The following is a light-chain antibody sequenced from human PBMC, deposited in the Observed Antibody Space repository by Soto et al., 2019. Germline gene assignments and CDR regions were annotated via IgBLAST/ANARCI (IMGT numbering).Light chain of an antibody. CDR1: SSNLGAGYD. Sequence: SALTKPASVSGAPGQMVTISCSGTSSNLGAGYDVHWYHQVPGTAPKLLIYGNNNRASGVPDRFSGSRSGTSASLAITGLLAEDEGEFYCQSFDTILRGSVFGGGTKVTVL. J-gene: IGLJ3*02. CDR2: GNN. V-gene: IGLV1-40*01. CDR3: QSFDTILRGSV.